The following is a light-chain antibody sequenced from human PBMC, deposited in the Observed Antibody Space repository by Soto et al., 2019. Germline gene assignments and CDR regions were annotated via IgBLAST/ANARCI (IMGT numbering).Light chain of an antibody. CDR2: DVS. CDR3: CSYAGIHIFV. Sequence: QSALTQPRSVSGSPGQSVTISCTGTSSDVGGYNYVTWYQQHPGKAPKLIIYDVSKRPSGVPDRFSGSKSGNTASLIISGLQADDEADYYCCSYAGIHIFVFGTGTKLTVL. V-gene: IGLV2-11*01. CDR1: SSDVGGYNY. J-gene: IGLJ1*01.